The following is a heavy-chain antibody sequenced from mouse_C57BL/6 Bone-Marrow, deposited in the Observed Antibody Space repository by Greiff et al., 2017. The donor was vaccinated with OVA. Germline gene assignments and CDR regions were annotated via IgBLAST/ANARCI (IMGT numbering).Heavy chain of an antibody. V-gene: IGHV3-6*01. Sequence: EVKLQQSGPGLVKPSQSLSLTCSVTGYSITSGYSWNWIRQFPGNTLEWMGYISYDGSNNYNPSLKNRISITRDTSKNQFFLKLNSVTTEDTATYYCASFITTDYYAMDYWGQGTSVTVSS. CDR1: GYSITSGYS. D-gene: IGHD1-1*01. CDR2: ISYDGSN. J-gene: IGHJ4*01. CDR3: ASFITTDYYAMDY.